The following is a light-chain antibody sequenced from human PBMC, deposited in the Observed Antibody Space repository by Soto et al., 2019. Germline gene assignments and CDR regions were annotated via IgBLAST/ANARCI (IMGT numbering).Light chain of an antibody. CDR1: SSDVGGYNY. J-gene: IGLJ2*01. CDR3: SSYTSSSTLMV. CDR2: EVS. Sequence: QSALTQPASVSGSPGQSITISCTGTSSDVGGYNYVSWYQQHPGKAPKLMIYEVSNRPSGVSNRFSGSKSGNTASLTISGLQAEDEAENYCSSYTSSSTLMVFGGGTKLTVL. V-gene: IGLV2-14*01.